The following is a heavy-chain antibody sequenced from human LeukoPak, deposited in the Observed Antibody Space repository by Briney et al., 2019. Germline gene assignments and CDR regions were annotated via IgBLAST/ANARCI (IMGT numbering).Heavy chain of an antibody. CDR3: AREDTAMVTGLWFDP. CDR1: GFTFSSYS. J-gene: IGHJ5*02. D-gene: IGHD5-18*01. CDR2: ISSSSSYI. V-gene: IGHV3-21*01. Sequence: GGSLRLSCAASGFTFSSYSMNWVRQAPGKGLELVSSISSSSSYIYYADSVKGRFTISRDNAKTSLYLQMNSLRAEDTAVYYCAREDTAMVTGLWFDPWGQGTLVTVSS.